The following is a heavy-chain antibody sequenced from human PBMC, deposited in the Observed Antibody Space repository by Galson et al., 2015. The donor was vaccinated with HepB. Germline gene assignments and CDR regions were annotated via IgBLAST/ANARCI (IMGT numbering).Heavy chain of an antibody. CDR3: AKGYSTSWPGYFDL. D-gene: IGHD6-6*01. V-gene: IGHV3-23*01. CDR2: INGGGDST. Sequence: SLRLSCAASGVTFSAFAMSWVRQAPGKGLEWVSTINGGGDSTYYPDSAKGRFTISRDNSKNTLYLQMNSLRADDTAVYFCAKGYSTSWPGYFDLWGRGTLVTVSS. J-gene: IGHJ2*01. CDR1: GVTFSAFA.